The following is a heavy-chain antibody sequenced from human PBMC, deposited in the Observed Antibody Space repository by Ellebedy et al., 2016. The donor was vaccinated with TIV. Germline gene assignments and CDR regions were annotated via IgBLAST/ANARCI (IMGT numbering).Heavy chain of an antibody. CDR1: GGTFSSYA. J-gene: IGHJ6*02. Sequence: AASVKVSCKASGGTFSSYAINWVRQAPGQGLEWMGGIIPIFGTADYTQRFQGRVTVTADGSTSTAYMELSSLRSEDTAVYYCARGGGSNGMDVWGQGTTVTVSS. CDR3: ARGGGSNGMDV. V-gene: IGHV1-69*13. D-gene: IGHD3-16*01. CDR2: IIPIFGTA.